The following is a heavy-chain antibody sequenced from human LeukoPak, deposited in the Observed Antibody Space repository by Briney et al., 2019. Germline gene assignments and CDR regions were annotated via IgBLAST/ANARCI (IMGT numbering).Heavy chain of an antibody. CDR2: ISPTGSTT. CDR3: ARGPNSNWSGLDF. J-gene: IGHJ4*02. D-gene: IGHD6-6*01. CDR1: GFSXXGXX. V-gene: IGHV3-74*01. Sequence: SLRLSCTASGFSXXGXXMHWARQLPGKGLVWVSRISPTGSTTSYADSVKGRFTVSRDNAKNTLYLQVNNLRAEDTAVYYCARGPNSNWSGLDFWGQGTLLTVSS.